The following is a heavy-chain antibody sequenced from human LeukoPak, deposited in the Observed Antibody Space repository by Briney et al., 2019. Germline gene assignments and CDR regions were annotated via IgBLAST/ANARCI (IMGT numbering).Heavy chain of an antibody. CDR3: ASGTTDIVVVPATLRNYYFDY. Sequence: SVKVSCKASGGTFSSYDISWVRQAPGQGLEWMGGIIPMLSTPNYAQKFQGRVTITADKSTSTAYMDLSSLRSEDTAVYYCASGTTDIVVVPATLRNYYFDYWGQGTLVTVSS. D-gene: IGHD2-2*01. J-gene: IGHJ4*02. V-gene: IGHV1-69*06. CDR2: IIPMLSTP. CDR1: GGTFSSYD.